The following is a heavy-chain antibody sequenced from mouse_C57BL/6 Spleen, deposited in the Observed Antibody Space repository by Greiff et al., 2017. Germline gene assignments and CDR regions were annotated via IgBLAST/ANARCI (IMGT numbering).Heavy chain of an antibody. CDR3: TRTVVAKDWYFDV. V-gene: IGHV6-3*01. CDR1: GFTFSNYW. D-gene: IGHD1-1*01. J-gene: IGHJ1*03. CDR2: IRLKSDNYAT. Sequence: EVKLEESGGGLVQPGGSMKLSCVASGFTFSNYWMNWVRQSPEKGLEWVAQIRLKSDNYATHYAESVKGRFTISRDDSKSSVYLQMNNLRAEDTGIYYCTRTVVAKDWYFDVWGTGTTVTVSS.